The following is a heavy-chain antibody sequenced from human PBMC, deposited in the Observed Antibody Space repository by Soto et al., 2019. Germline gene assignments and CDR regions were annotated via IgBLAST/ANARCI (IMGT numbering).Heavy chain of an antibody. J-gene: IGHJ4*02. Sequence: QVQLVQSGAEVKKPGASVKVSCKASGYTFTSYAMHWVRQAPGQRLEWMGWINAGNGNTKYSQRFQGRVTITRDTPASTAYMDLSSLTSEDTAVYYCASARGLMVRGVIIHPALSDWGQGTLVTVSS. V-gene: IGHV1-3*01. CDR3: ASARGLMVRGVIIHPALSD. CDR1: GYTFTSYA. D-gene: IGHD3-10*01. CDR2: INAGNGNT.